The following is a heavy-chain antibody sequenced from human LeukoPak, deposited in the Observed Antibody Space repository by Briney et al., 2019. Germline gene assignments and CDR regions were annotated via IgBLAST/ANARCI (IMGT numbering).Heavy chain of an antibody. CDR3: VRIITMFQH. CDR2: ISRNGGST. V-gene: IGHV3-20*04. D-gene: IGHD3-10*01. CDR1: GFTFDEYG. Sequence: PGGSLRLSCAASGFTFDEYGMTWVRQAPGQGLEWVSGISRNGGSTGYADSVKGRFTISRDNVKNYVFLQMNSLRAEDTALYYCVRIITMFQHWGQGTLVTVSS. J-gene: IGHJ1*01.